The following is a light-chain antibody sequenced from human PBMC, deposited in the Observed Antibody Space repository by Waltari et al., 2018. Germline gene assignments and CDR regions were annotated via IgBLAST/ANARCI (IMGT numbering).Light chain of an antibody. CDR2: DVN. CDR1: SSDVGGYNY. V-gene: IGLV2-14*01. CDR3: SSYTSSSLV. J-gene: IGLJ2*01. Sequence: QSALTQSASVSGSPGQSITISCTGTSSDVGGYNYVSWYQQHPGKAPKLMIYDVNKRPSGVSNRFSGSKSGNTASLTISGLQAEDAADYYCSSYTSSSLVFGGGTKLTVL.